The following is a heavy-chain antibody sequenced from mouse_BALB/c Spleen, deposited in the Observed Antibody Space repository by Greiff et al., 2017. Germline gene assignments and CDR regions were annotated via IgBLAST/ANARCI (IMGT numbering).Heavy chain of an antibody. D-gene: IGHD1-2*01. CDR2: ISSGGGST. CDR1: GFAFSSYD. J-gene: IGHJ2*01. V-gene: IGHV5-12-1*01. Sequence: EVKLQESGGGLVKPGGSLKLSCAASGFAFSSYDMSWVRQTPEKRLEWVAYISSGGGSTYYPDTVKGRFTISRDNAKNTLYLQMSSLKSEDTAMYYCARHGNGDWGQGTTLTVSS. CDR3: ARHGNGD.